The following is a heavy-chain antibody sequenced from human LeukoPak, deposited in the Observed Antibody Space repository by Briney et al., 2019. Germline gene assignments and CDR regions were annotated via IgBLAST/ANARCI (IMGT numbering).Heavy chain of an antibody. D-gene: IGHD2/OR15-2a*01. CDR1: GYFISIGYY. CDR2: VFHGGNT. Sequence: SETLSLTCIVSGYFISIGYYCGWIREPPGKGLEWTGSVFHGGNTYYNPSLKSRVIISVDTSKNQFCLNLSSVTAADTAVYYCAREGFSGYYYYMDVWGKGTTVTVSS. J-gene: IGHJ6*03. CDR3: AREGFSGYYYYMDV. V-gene: IGHV4-38-2*02.